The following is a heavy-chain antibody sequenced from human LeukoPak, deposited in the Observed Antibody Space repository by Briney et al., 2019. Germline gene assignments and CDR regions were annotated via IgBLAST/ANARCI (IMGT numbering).Heavy chain of an antibody. CDR2: ISSSSSYI. V-gene: IGHV3-21*01. Sequence: SGGSLRPSCAASGFTFSSYSMNWVRQAPGKGLEWVSSISSSSSYIYYADSVKGRFTISRDNAKNSLYLQMNSLRAEDTAVYYCARHRDYWGQGTLVTVSS. J-gene: IGHJ4*02. CDR3: ARHRDY. CDR1: GFTFSSYS.